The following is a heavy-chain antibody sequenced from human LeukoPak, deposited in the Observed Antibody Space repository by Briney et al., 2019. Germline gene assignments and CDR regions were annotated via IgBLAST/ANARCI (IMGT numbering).Heavy chain of an antibody. CDR2: INHSGST. CDR1: GGSFSGYY. V-gene: IGHV4-34*01. CDR3: ARLRRVRGVIIDYYYYGMDV. D-gene: IGHD3-10*01. J-gene: IGHJ6*02. Sequence: SETLSLTCAVYGGSFSGYYWSWIRQPPGKGLEWIGEINHSGSTNYNPSLKSRVTISVDTSKNQFSLKLSSVTAADTAVYYCARLRRVRGVIIDYYYYGMDVWGQGTTVTVSS.